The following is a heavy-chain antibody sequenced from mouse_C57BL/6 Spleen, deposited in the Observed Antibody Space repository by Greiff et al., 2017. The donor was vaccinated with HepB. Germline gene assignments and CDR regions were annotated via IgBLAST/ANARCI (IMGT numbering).Heavy chain of an antibody. CDR2: IHPNSGST. V-gene: IGHV1-64*01. J-gene: IGHJ2*01. CDR3: ARSGTTVVATDY. D-gene: IGHD1-1*01. Sequence: QVQLQQPGAELVKPGASVKLSCKASGYTFTSYWMPWVKQRPGQGLEWIGMIHPNSGSTNYNEKFKSKTTLTVDKSSSTAYMQLSSLTSEDSAVYYCARSGTTVVATDYWGQGTTLTVSS. CDR1: GYTFTSYW.